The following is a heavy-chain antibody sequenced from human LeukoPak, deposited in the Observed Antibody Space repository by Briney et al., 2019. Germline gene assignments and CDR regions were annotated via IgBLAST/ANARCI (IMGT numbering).Heavy chain of an antibody. CDR3: ARAGSSSGYDRVGAFDI. J-gene: IGHJ3*02. CDR1: GGSISSYY. Sequence: SETLSLTCTVSGGSISSYYWSWIRQPPGKGLEWIGHIYYSGSTNYNPSLKSRVTISVDTSKNQFSLKLSSVTAADTAVYYCARAGSSSGYDRVGAFDIWGQGTMVTVSS. CDR2: IYYSGST. D-gene: IGHD3-22*01. V-gene: IGHV4-59*01.